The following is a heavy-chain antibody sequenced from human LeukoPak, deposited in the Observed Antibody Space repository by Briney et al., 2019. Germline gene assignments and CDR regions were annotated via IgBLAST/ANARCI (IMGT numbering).Heavy chain of an antibody. D-gene: IGHD2-21*02. CDR1: GFTFIKYS. CDR2: ITGSGAFT. V-gene: IGHV3-23*01. J-gene: IGHJ4*02. Sequence: GGSLRLSCAASGFTFIKYSMTWVRQAPGKGLEWVSAITGSGAFTDYADSVKGRFTISRDNFKNMLFLRMKSLRADDTAIYYCAKDFVVVPGNVNYFDSWGQGTLVTVSS. CDR3: AKDFVVVPGNVNYFDS.